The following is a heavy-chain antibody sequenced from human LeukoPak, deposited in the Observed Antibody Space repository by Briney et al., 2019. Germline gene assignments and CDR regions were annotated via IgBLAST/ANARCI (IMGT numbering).Heavy chain of an antibody. V-gene: IGHV3-30-3*01. CDR3: ARANGDYAYFQH. CDR1: GFTFSSYA. CDR2: ISYDGSNK. Sequence: GGSLRLSCAASGFTFSSYAMHWVRQAPGKGLEWVAVISYDGSNKYYADSVKGRFTISRDNSKNTLYLQMNSLRAGDTAVYYCARANGDYAYFQHWGQGTLVTVSS. D-gene: IGHD4-17*01. J-gene: IGHJ1*01.